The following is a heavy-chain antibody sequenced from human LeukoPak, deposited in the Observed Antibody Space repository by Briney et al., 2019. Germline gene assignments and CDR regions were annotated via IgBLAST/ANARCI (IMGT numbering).Heavy chain of an antibody. CDR3: ARDHSVTMVRGVICNWFDP. J-gene: IGHJ5*02. Sequence: GESLKISCKGSGYSFTSYWIGWVRQMPGKGLEWMGIIYPGDSDTRYSPSFQGQVTISADKSISTAYLQWSSLKASDTAMYYCARDHSVTMVRGVICNWFDPWGQGTLVTVSS. D-gene: IGHD3-10*01. CDR2: IYPGDSDT. V-gene: IGHV5-51*01. CDR1: GYSFTSYW.